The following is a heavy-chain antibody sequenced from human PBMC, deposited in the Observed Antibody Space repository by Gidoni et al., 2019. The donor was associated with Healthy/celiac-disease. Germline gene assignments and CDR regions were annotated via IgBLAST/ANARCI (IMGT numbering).Heavy chain of an antibody. V-gene: IGHV2-70*01. CDR1: GFSLSTSGMC. Sequence: QVTLRESGPALVKPTQTLTLTCTFSGFSLSTSGMCVSWIRQPPGQALEWLALIAWSDDKYYSTSLKTRLTISKDTSKNQVVLTMTNMDPVDTATYYCARISSYSSGWHDFDYWGQGTLVTVSS. D-gene: IGHD6-19*01. J-gene: IGHJ4*02. CDR3: ARISSYSSGWHDFDY. CDR2: IAWSDDK.